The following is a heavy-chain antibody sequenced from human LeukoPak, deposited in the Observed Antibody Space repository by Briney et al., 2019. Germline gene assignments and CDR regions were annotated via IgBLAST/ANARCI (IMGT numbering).Heavy chain of an antibody. CDR3: ARNRYYYDSSGSSPLYLSYYYMDV. V-gene: IGHV3-20*04. J-gene: IGHJ6*03. D-gene: IGHD3-22*01. CDR2: INWNGGTT. Sequence: GGSLRLSCEASEFNFDDYAMAWVRQAPGKGLEWVAGINWNGGTTSYADSVKGRFTISRDNAKNSLYLQMKSLRAEDAALYYCARNRYYYDSSGSSPLYLSYYYMDVWGKGTTVTVS. CDR1: EFNFDDYA.